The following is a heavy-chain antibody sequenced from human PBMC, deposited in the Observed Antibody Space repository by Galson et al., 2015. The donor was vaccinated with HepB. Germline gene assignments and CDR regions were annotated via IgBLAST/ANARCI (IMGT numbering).Heavy chain of an antibody. CDR1: GFTVSSNY. J-gene: IGHJ6*02. D-gene: IGHD6-6*01. Sequence: SLRLSCAASGFTVSSNYMSWVRQAPGKGLEWVSVIYSGGSTYYADSVKGRFTISRDNSKNTLYLQMNTLRAEDTAVYYCARGGSSSPYYYGMDVWGQGTTVTVSS. V-gene: IGHV3-66*01. CDR2: IYSGGST. CDR3: ARGGSSSPYYYGMDV.